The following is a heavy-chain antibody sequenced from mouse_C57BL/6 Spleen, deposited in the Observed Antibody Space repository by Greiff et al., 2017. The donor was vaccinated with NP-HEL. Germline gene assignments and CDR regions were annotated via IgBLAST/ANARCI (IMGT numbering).Heavy chain of an antibody. CDR1: GFTFSSYG. V-gene: IGHV5-6*01. Sequence: EVQVVESGGDLVKPGGSLKLSCAASGFTFSSYGMSWVRQTPDKRLEWVATISSGGSYTYYPDSVKGRFTISRDNAKNTLYLQMSSLKSEDTAMYYCARHGGGSTFYAMDYWGQGTSVTVSS. CDR2: ISSGGSYT. D-gene: IGHD1-1*01. J-gene: IGHJ4*01. CDR3: ARHGGGSTFYAMDY.